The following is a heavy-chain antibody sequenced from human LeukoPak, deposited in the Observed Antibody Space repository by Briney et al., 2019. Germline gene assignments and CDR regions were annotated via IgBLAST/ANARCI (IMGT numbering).Heavy chain of an antibody. CDR2: INEDGSDK. D-gene: IGHD3-22*01. V-gene: IGHV3-7*01. CDR3: VSWAGKYCETSDYSLAPSNS. CDR1: GFTFSHYW. Sequence: PGGSLRLSCAASGFTFSHYWMSWIRQAPGKGLKWAAHINEDGSDKYYVDSVKGRFTISRDNAKNSLYLQMNSLRAEDTAVYYCVSWAGKYCETSDYSLAPSNSWGQGTLVTVSS. J-gene: IGHJ4*02.